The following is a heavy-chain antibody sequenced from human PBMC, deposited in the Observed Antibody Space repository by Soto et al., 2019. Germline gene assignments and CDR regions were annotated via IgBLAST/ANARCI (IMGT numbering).Heavy chain of an antibody. CDR2: IYYSGTT. CDR1: GGSISSSGYY. CDR3: AIGIGYSYGPYYFDY. V-gene: IGHV4-31*03. Sequence: QVPLQESGPGLVKPSQTLSLTCTVSGGSISSSGYYWSWFRQLPGKGLEWIGDIYYSGTTYHNPSLRSRLTISGDASKNQCALKLSSVTAADTALYYCAIGIGYSYGPYYFDYLCQGTLVTVSS. J-gene: IGHJ4*02. D-gene: IGHD5-18*01.